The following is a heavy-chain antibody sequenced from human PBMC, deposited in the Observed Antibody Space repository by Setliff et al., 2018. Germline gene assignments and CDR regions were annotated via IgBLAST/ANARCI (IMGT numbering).Heavy chain of an antibody. Sequence: PGGSLRLSCAASGFTFSNYRMHWVRQAPGKGLEWVAVIWHDGGNKYHADSVKGRFTISRDNPKDTLYLQMNSLRPEDTAVYYCARTCSGSGCYAGLESWGQGTPVTVSS. CDR3: ARTCSGSGCYAGLES. CDR1: GFTFSNYR. CDR2: IWHDGGNK. V-gene: IGHV3-33*08. D-gene: IGHD2-15*01. J-gene: IGHJ4*02.